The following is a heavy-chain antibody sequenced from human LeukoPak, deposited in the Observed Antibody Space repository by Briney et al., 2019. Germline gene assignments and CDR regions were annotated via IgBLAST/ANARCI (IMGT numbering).Heavy chain of an antibody. CDR3: ARIGCSSTSCPDYFDY. Sequence: GGSLRLSCAASGFTVRSNYMSWVRQAPGKGLEWVSVIYSGGSTYYADSVKGRFTISRDDSKNTLYLQMNSLRAEDTAVYYCARIGCSSTSCPDYFDYWGQGTLVTVSS. D-gene: IGHD2-2*01. J-gene: IGHJ4*02. CDR2: IYSGGST. CDR1: GFTVRSNY. V-gene: IGHV3-53*01.